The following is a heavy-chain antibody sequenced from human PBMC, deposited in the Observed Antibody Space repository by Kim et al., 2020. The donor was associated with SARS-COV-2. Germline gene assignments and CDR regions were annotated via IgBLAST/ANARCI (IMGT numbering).Heavy chain of an antibody. Sequence: ASVKVSCKASGYTFTSFYMHWVRQAPGQGLEWVGTINPSGGTSEYPPKLQGRVTVTRDTSTSTVYMELSSLRSEDTAVYYCAREAYCGCTCYTGGRRYFNLWGRGTLVTVSS. J-gene: IGHJ2*01. CDR2: INPSGGTS. CDR3: AREAYCGCTCYTGGRRYFNL. V-gene: IGHV1-46*01. CDR1: GYTFTSFY. D-gene: IGHD2-21*02.